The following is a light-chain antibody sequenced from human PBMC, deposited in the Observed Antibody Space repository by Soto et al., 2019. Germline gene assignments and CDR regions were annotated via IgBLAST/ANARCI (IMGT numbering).Light chain of an antibody. CDR2: AAS. CDR3: QQANSFPLT. CDR1: QGINKW. V-gene: IGKV1-12*01. Sequence: DIQMTQSPSSVSAAVGDRVTITCRASQGINKWLAWYQQKPGKAPQLLISAASTLRSGVPSRFSGSGSGTDFSLNISNLQPEDFATYFCQQANSFPLTFGGGNKVEI. J-gene: IGKJ4*01.